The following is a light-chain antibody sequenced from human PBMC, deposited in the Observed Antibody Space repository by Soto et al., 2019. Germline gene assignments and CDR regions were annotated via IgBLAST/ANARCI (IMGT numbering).Light chain of an antibody. J-gene: IGLJ1*01. V-gene: IGLV2-14*03. CDR2: DVS. CDR1: SSDVGRYNY. Sequence: QSVLAQPASVSGSPGQSITISCTGTSSDVGRYNYVSWYQQHPGKAPKLTIYDVSSRPSGVSSRFSGSKSGKTASLTISGLQAEDEADYYCGSFTSSSTYVFGTGTKVTVL. CDR3: GSFTSSSTYV.